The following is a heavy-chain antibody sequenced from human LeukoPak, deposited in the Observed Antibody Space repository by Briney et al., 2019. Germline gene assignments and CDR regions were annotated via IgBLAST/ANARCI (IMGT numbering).Heavy chain of an antibody. CDR3: TRLPASDVLVDF. J-gene: IGHJ4*02. V-gene: IGHV3-30*02. CDR1: GLTFNAYG. CDR2: IRDDETSK. D-gene: IGHD2-2*01. Sequence: GGSLRLSCAASGLTFNAYGMHWVRQPPGKGLEWVAFIRDDETSKYYADSVKGRFTISRDNSKNTLNLHMNNLRTYDTVVYYCTRLPASDVLVDFWGQGIVVTVSS.